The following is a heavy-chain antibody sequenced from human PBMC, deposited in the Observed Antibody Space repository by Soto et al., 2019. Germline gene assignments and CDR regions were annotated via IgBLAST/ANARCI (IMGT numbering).Heavy chain of an antibody. D-gene: IGHD6-19*01. V-gene: IGHV4-59*01. CDR1: GCSISGSY. CDR3: ARSVAVPGAHIDY. Sequence: SETLSLTCTVSGCSISGSYWSWSRQSPGKGLEWLGYAYYTGSTNYSPSLRSRVSISVDTSKNEFSLRLSSVTAADTAVYLCARSVAVPGAHIDYWGQGTQVTVSS. J-gene: IGHJ4*02. CDR2: AYYTGST.